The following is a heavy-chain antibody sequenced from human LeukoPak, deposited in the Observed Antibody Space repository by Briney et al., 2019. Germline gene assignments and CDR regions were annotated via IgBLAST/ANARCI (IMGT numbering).Heavy chain of an antibody. CDR1: GGTFSSYA. Sequence: SVKVSCKASGGTFSSYAISWVRQAPGQGLEWMGGIIPIFGTANYAQKFQGRVTITADKSTSTAYMELSSLRSDDTAVYYCAREAYDSGSFRTDYYYMDVWGKGTTVTISS. CDR2: IIPIFGTA. J-gene: IGHJ6*03. CDR3: AREAYDSGSFRTDYYYMDV. D-gene: IGHD3-10*01. V-gene: IGHV1-69*06.